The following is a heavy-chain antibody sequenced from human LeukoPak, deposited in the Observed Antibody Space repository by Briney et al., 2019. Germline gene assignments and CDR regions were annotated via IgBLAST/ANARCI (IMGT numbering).Heavy chain of an antibody. J-gene: IGHJ4*02. V-gene: IGHV3-21*01. Sequence: GGSLRLSCAASGFTFSSYTVNWIRQAPGKGLEWVSSISGSSYYIYYADSVRGRFTISRDNAKNALYLQMNSLRAEDTAVYYCARDGRSGSYYDFWGQGTLVTVSS. CDR2: ISGSSYYI. CDR3: ARDGRSGSYYDF. CDR1: GFTFSSYT. D-gene: IGHD1-26*01.